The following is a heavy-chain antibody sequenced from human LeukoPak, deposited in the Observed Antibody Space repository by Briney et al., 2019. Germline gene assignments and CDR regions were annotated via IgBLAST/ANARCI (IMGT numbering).Heavy chain of an antibody. Sequence: SETLSLTCTVSGGSVSSGSYYWSWIRQPPGKGLEWIGYIYYSGSTNYNPSLKSRVTISVDTSKNQFSLKLSSVTAADTAVYYCARERGYCSGGSCYLHWFDPWGQGTLVTVSS. J-gene: IGHJ5*02. CDR1: GGSVSSGSYY. D-gene: IGHD2-15*01. CDR3: ARERGYCSGGSCYLHWFDP. V-gene: IGHV4-61*01. CDR2: IYYSGST.